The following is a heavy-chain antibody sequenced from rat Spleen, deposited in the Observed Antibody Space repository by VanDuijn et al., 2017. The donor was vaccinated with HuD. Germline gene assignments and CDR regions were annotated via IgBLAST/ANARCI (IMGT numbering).Heavy chain of an antibody. V-gene: IGHV5S13*01. CDR1: GFTYSNYV. CDR2: ISTGGGKT. Sequence: EVQLVESGGGLVQPGRSLKLSCAASGFTYSNYVMAWFRQAPTKGLEWVASISTGGGKTYYRDSVRGRFTISRDNARNTLYLQMDSLRSEDTATYYCASLMYTPDYLGVMDVWGQGASVTVSS. D-gene: IGHD1-6*01. J-gene: IGHJ4*01. CDR3: ASLMYTPDYLGVMDV.